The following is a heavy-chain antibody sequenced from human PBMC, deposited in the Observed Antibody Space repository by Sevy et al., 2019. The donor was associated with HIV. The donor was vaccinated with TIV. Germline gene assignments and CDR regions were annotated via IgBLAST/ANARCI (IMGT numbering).Heavy chain of an antibody. J-gene: IGHJ4*02. Sequence: GGYLRLSCVASGFTFSNYNINWVRQPPGKGLEWISYISGLSNYIYYADSLGGRFTISRDNAKSSVYLHMNSLRTEDTDQYYCAGGATSGWDYFDSWGQGTLVTVSS. V-gene: IGHV3-21*06. CDR3: AGGATSGWDYFDS. CDR1: GFTFSNYN. CDR2: ISGLSNYI. D-gene: IGHD6-19*01.